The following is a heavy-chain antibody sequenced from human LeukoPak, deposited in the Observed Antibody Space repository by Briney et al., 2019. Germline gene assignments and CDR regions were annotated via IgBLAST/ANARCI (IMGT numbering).Heavy chain of an antibody. CDR3: ARTIGEYQLLYVNYYYYYMDV. D-gene: IGHD2-2*02. CDR2: INPNSGGT. V-gene: IGHV1-2*02. CDR1: GYTFTGYY. Sequence: ASVKVSCKASGYTFTGYYMHWVRQAPGQGLEWMGWINPNSGGTNYAQKFQGRVTMTRNTSISTAYMELSSLRSEDTAVYYCARTIGEYQLLYVNYYYYYMDVWGKGTTVTVSS. J-gene: IGHJ6*03.